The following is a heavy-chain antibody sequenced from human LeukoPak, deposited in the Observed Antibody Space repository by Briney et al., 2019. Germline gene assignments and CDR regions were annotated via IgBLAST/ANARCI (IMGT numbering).Heavy chain of an antibody. J-gene: IGHJ6*03. V-gene: IGHV3-7*01. Sequence: GGSLRLSCAASGFTLSDYWMNWVRQAPGKGLEWVANIKQDGSEKHYVDSVKGRFTISRDNAKRSLYLQMSSLRAEDTAVFYCARGVDYHYYYYMDFWGKGTTVTVSS. CDR1: GFTLSDYW. CDR2: IKQDGSEK. CDR3: ARGVDYHYYYYMDF.